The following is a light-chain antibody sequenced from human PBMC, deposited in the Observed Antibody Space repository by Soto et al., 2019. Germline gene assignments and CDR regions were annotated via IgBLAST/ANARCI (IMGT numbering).Light chain of an antibody. CDR2: DII. J-gene: IGLJ1*01. Sequence: SALTQPVSVSGSPGQSITISCTGTSSDVGAYIFVSWYQQHPGKAPKLMIYDIINRPSGVSNRFSGSKSGNTASLAISGLQAEDEADYYCVSFTTSRSYVFGTGTKVTVL. V-gene: IGLV2-14*03. CDR3: VSFTTSRSYV. CDR1: SSDVGAYIF.